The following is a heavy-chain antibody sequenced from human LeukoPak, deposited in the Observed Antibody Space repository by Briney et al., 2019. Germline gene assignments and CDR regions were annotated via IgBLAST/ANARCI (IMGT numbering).Heavy chain of an antibody. J-gene: IGHJ4*02. CDR2: IYYSGST. CDR3: ARLAGIATPCARSFDY. CDR1: SGSISSSSYY. Sequence: SETLSLTCTVSSGSISSSSYYCGWIRQPPGKGLECIVGIYYSGSTYYNSSLKSRVTISVDTTNNQFSLILTSVTAADTAVYYCARLAGIATPCARSFDYWGQGTLVTVSS. D-gene: IGHD6-13*01. V-gene: IGHV4-39*01.